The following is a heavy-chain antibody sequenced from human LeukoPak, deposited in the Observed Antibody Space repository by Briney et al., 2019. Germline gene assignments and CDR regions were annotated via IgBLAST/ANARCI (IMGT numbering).Heavy chain of an antibody. D-gene: IGHD6-13*01. CDR1: GFTFSSYW. Sequence: GGSLRLSCAASGFTFSSYWMSWVRQAPGKGLECVANIKQDGSEKYYVDSVKGRFTISRDNAKNSLYLQMNSLRAGDTAVYYCARAGYSSSWYVGVMYCYYMDVWGKGTTVTVSS. CDR2: IKQDGSEK. CDR3: ARAGYSSSWYVGVMYCYYMDV. V-gene: IGHV3-7*01. J-gene: IGHJ6*03.